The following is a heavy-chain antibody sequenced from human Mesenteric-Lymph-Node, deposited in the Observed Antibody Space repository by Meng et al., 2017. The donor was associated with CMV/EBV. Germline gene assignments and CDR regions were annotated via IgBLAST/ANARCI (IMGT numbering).Heavy chain of an antibody. CDR2: IRYDGSSK. CDR3: VKDVPYWTFDI. D-gene: IGHD1-1*01. Sequence: GESLKISCAASGFTFSNYAMHWVRQAPGKGLEWVAFIRYDGSSKYYADSVKGRFTISRDNSKSTVYLQMNSLRPEDTAVYYCVKDVPYWTFDIWGQGKMV. V-gene: IGHV3-30*02. CDR1: GFTFSNYA. J-gene: IGHJ3*02.